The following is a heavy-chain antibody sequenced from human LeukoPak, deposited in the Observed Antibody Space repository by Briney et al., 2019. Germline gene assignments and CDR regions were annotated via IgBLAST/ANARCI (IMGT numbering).Heavy chain of an antibody. D-gene: IGHD3-9*01. CDR3: ARATTYDILTGYFDY. CDR1: GFTFSSYA. V-gene: IGHV3-21*01. Sequence: GGSLRLSCAASGFTFSSYAMSWVRQAPGKGLEWVSSISSSSSYIYYAESVKGRFTMSRDNAKNSLYLQMNSLRAEDTAVYYCARATTYDILTGYFDYWGQGTLATVSS. J-gene: IGHJ4*02. CDR2: ISSSSSYI.